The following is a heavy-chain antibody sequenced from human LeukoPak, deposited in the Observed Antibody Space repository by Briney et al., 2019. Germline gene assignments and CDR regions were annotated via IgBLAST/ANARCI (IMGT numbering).Heavy chain of an antibody. CDR3: ARGAHGSGFDI. Sequence: GESLRISCKGSGYSFTSYWISWVRQMPGKGLEWMGRIDPSDSYTNYSPSFEGQVTVSADKSITTAYLQWSSLEASDTAMYYCARGAHGSGFDIWGQGTMVTVSP. CDR2: IDPSDSYT. J-gene: IGHJ3*02. D-gene: IGHD1-26*01. V-gene: IGHV5-10-1*04. CDR1: GYSFTSYW.